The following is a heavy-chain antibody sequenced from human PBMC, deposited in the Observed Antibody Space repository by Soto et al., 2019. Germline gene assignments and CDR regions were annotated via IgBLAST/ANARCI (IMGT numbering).Heavy chain of an antibody. CDR3: VKEKLYSNYEYYFDY. Sequence: GGSLRLSCAASGFSFRNYAMHWVRRAPGKGLEWVSGISWHSGTIGYADSVRGRFTISRDNAKNSLYLQMNSLRPEDTALYFCVKEKLYSNYEYYFDYWGQGTLVTVSS. J-gene: IGHJ4*02. CDR2: ISWHSGTI. D-gene: IGHD4-4*01. V-gene: IGHV3-9*01. CDR1: GFSFRNYA.